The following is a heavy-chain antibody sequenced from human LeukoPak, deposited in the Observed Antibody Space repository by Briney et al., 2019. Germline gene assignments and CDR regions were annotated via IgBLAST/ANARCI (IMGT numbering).Heavy chain of an antibody. D-gene: IGHD3-3*01. Sequence: GGSLRLSCAASGFTFSSYSMSWVRQAPGKGLEWVSVINSGGSTYYADSVKGRFTISRHNSKNTLYLQMNSLRAEDTAVYYCACGVVNPFDYWGQGTLVTVAS. CDR2: INSGGST. CDR3: ACGVVNPFDY. V-gene: IGHV3-53*04. CDR1: GFTFSSYS. J-gene: IGHJ4*02.